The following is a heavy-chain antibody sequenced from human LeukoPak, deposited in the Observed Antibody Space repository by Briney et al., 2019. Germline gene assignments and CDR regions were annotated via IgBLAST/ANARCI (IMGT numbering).Heavy chain of an antibody. CDR2: IIPILGIA. J-gene: IGHJ6*03. D-gene: IGHD3-9*01. Sequence: SVKVSCKASGGTFSSYAISWVRQAPGQGLEWMGRIIPILGIANYAQKFQGRVTITADKSTSTAYMELSSLRSEDTAVYYCARLPGYDIADYYYYYMDVWGKGTTVTVSS. CDR1: GGTFSSYA. V-gene: IGHV1-69*04. CDR3: ARLPGYDIADYYYYYMDV.